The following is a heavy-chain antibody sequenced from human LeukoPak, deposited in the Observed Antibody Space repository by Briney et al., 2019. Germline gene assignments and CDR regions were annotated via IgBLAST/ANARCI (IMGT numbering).Heavy chain of an antibody. J-gene: IGHJ5*02. CDR1: GGSFSGYY. CDR2: INHSGST. Sequence: PSETLSLTCAVYGGSFSGYYWSWIRQPPGKGLEWIGEINHSGSTNYNPSLKSRVTISVDTSKNQFSLKLSSVTAADTAVYYCARRRGSGYYYRWGQGTLVTVSS. V-gene: IGHV4-34*01. CDR3: ARRRGSGYYYR. D-gene: IGHD3-22*01.